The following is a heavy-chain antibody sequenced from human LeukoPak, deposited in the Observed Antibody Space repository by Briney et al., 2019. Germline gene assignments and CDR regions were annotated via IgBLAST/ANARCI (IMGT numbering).Heavy chain of an antibody. J-gene: IGHJ4*02. CDR1: GFTFSDYY. D-gene: IGHD3-22*01. Sequence: GGSLRLSCAASGFTFSDYYMSWIRQAPGKGLEWVSYISSSGSTIYYADSVKGRFTISRDNAKNSLYLQMNSLRAEDTAVYYCAKEARVVARVFDYWGQGTLVTVSS. V-gene: IGHV3-11*01. CDR2: ISSSGSTI. CDR3: AKEARVVARVFDY.